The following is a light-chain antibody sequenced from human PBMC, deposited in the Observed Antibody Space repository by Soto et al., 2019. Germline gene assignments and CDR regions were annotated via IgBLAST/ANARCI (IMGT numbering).Light chain of an antibody. CDR2: DNN. CDR3: ATWDNSLSGVV. CDR1: SSNIGNNY. Sequence: QSVLTQPPSVSAAPGQKVTISCSGSSSNIGNNYVAWYQQLPGTAPKLLIYDNNKRPSGIPDRFSGSKSGTSATLGITGLQTGDEADYYCATWDNSLSGVVFGGGTKLTVL. J-gene: IGLJ2*01. V-gene: IGLV1-51*01.